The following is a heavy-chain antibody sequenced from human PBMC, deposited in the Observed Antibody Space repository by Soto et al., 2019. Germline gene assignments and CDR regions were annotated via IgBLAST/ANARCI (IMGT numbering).Heavy chain of an antibody. CDR3: ARLEGCSSTSCYAGRWFDP. CDR1: GYSFTSYW. CDR2: IYPGDSDT. Sequence: PGKSLKISCKGSGYSFTSYWIGWVRQMPGKGLEWMGIIYPGDSDTRYSPSFQGQVTISADKSISTAYLQWSSLKASDTAMYYCARLEGCSSTSCYAGRWFDPWGQGTLVTVSS. J-gene: IGHJ5*02. D-gene: IGHD2-2*01. V-gene: IGHV5-51*03.